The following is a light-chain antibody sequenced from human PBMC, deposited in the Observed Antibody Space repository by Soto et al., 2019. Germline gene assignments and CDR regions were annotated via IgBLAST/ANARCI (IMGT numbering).Light chain of an antibody. J-gene: IGLJ3*02. Sequence: QSVLTQPPSVSAAPGQKVTISCSGSSSNIGNNYVSWYQQHPGTAPKHLIYENNKRPSGIPDRFSGSTSGTSATLRITGLQTGDEDDDYCGTWDSSRGAVVFGGGTKLTVL. CDR1: SSNIGNNY. CDR2: ENN. CDR3: GTWDSSRGAVV. V-gene: IGLV1-51*02.